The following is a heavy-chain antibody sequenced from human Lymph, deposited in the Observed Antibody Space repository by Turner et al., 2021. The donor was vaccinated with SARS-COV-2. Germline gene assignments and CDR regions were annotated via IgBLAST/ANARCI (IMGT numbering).Heavy chain of an antibody. V-gene: IGHV1-2*02. Sequence: QPAHPGAAPNNPRPSAQVSCQPSGSPFTAYYMHWVRQAPGQGLEWMGWINPNSGGTNYAQKLQGRVTMTRDTSISTAYRELSRLRSDDTAVYYCARDVERYNDFWSGYSGGYGLDVWGQGTTVTVSS. J-gene: IGHJ6*02. CDR2: INPNSGGT. D-gene: IGHD3-3*01. CDR3: ARDVERYNDFWSGYSGGYGLDV. CDR1: GSPFTAYY.